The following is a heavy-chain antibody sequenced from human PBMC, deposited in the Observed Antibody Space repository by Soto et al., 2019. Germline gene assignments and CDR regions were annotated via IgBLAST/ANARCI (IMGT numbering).Heavy chain of an antibody. D-gene: IGHD2-2*02. Sequence: QITLKESGPTLVKPTQTLTLTCTFSGFSLSTSGVGVGWIRQPPGKALEWLALIYWDDDKRYSPSLKSRLTLTKDTSKNQVVLTMTNMDPVDTATYYCAHRLARSYTDSGGFDYWGQGTLVTVSS. CDR3: AHRLARSYTDSGGFDY. CDR2: IYWDDDK. V-gene: IGHV2-5*02. J-gene: IGHJ4*02. CDR1: GFSLSTSGVG.